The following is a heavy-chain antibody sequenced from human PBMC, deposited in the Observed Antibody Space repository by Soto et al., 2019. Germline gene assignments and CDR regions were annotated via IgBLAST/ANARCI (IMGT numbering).Heavy chain of an antibody. J-gene: IGHJ5*02. D-gene: IGHD3-10*01. CDR1: GFTFSNYP. Sequence: PGGSLRLSCAASGFTFSNYPMNRVRQAPGKGLEWVSAISSSGRYIYYVDSVKGRFTIARDDAQNSLSLQMDSLRVEDTAVYYCARLAVAAGNEYGSGSYDLWGQGTLVTVSS. CDR2: ISSSGRYI. CDR3: ARLAVAAGNEYGSGSYDL. V-gene: IGHV3-21*01.